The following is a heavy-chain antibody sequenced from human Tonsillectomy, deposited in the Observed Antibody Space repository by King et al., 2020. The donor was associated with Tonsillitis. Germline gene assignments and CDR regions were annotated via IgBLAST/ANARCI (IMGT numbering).Heavy chain of an antibody. J-gene: IGHJ4*02. CDR1: GFTFSSYW. V-gene: IGHV3-7*03. D-gene: IGHD3-10*01. CDR2: IKQDGSEK. CDR3: ARNPTEWFGESNPWFDY. Sequence: VQLVESGGGLVQPGGSLRLSCAASGFTFSSYWMSWVRQAPGKGLEWVANIKQDGSEKYYVDSVKGRFTISRDNAKNSLYLQMNSLRAEDTAVYYCARNPTEWFGESNPWFDYWGQGTLVTVSS.